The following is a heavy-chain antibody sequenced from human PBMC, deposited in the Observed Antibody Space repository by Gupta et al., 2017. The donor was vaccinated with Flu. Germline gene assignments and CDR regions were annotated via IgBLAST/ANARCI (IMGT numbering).Heavy chain of an antibody. CDR3: AAHNWNYHF. Sequence: QLQQWGAGLLKPSDTLSLTCAVYGVSFSNYYWSWIRQSPGKGLEWIGETSHRGSTHYNPSLKTRITISVDTSKKQFSLKLTSVTAADTAMYYCAAHNWNYHFWDQGTLVTVSS. CDR1: GVSFSNYY. CDR2: TSHRGST. J-gene: IGHJ4*02. D-gene: IGHD1-7*01. V-gene: IGHV4-34*01.